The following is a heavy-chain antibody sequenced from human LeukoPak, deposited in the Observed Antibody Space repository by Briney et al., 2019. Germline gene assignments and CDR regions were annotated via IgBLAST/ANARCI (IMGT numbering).Heavy chain of an antibody. J-gene: IGHJ4*02. CDR1: GYRFTTYY. CDR3: ARAGYDYGDSFDY. Sequence: ASVKVSCKASGYRFTTYYIHWVRQAPGQGLQWMGCISPKSGNTDFAQKFQGRVAMTSDTSTSTAYLEMRTLTSDDTAVYFCARAGYDYGDSFDYWGQGALVTVSS. CDR2: ISPKSGNT. D-gene: IGHD4-17*01. V-gene: IGHV1-2*02.